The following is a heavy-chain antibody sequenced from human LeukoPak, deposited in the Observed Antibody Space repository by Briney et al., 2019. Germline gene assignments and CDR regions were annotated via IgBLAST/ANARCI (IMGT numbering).Heavy chain of an antibody. D-gene: IGHD3-3*01. CDR2: INHSGST. Sequence: SETLSLTCAVYGGSFSGYYWSWIRQPPGKGLEWIGEINHSGSTNYNPSLKSRVTISVDTSKNQFSLKLSSVTAADTAVYYCARVVGSRITIFGVVIPKTNNWFDPWGQETLVTVSS. J-gene: IGHJ5*02. CDR1: GGSFSGYY. CDR3: ARVVGSRITIFGVVIPKTNNWFDP. V-gene: IGHV4-34*01.